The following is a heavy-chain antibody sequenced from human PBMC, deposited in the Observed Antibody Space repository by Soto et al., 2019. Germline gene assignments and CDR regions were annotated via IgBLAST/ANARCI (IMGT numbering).Heavy chain of an antibody. CDR1: GFTFDDYT. CDR3: AKDRMVRGVITEFDY. Sequence: GGSLRLSCAASGFTFDDYTIHWVRQAPGKGLEWVSLISWDGGSTYYADSVKGRFTISRDNSKNSLYLQMNSLRTEDTALYYCAKDRMVRGVITEFDYWGQGTLVTVSS. D-gene: IGHD3-10*01. J-gene: IGHJ4*02. CDR2: ISWDGGST. V-gene: IGHV3-43*01.